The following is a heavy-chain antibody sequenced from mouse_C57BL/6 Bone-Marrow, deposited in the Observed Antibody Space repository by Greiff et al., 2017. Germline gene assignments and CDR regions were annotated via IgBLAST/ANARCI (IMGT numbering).Heavy chain of an antibody. CDR2: IYPGDGDT. CDR3: ARKEEYYYGSSYNYAMDY. CDR1: GYAFSSSW. D-gene: IGHD1-1*01. Sequence: VQLVESGPELVKPGASVKISCKASGYAFSSSWMNWVKQRPGKGLEWIGRIYPGDGDTNYNGKFKGKATLTADKSSSTAYMQLSSLTSEDSAVYYCARKEEYYYGSSYNYAMDYWGQGTSVTVSS. V-gene: IGHV1-82*01. J-gene: IGHJ4*01.